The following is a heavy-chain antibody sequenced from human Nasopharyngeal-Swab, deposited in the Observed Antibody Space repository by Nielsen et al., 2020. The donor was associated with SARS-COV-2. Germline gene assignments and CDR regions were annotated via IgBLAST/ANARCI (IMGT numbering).Heavy chain of an antibody. CDR2: INHSRST. Sequence: WILQPPGKGLEWIGEINHSRSTNYNPSLKSRVTISVDTSKNQFSLKLSSVTAADTAVYYCARGRHIVATILRYYYYMDVWGKGTAVTVSS. D-gene: IGHD5-12*01. CDR3: ARGRHIVATILRYYYYMDV. J-gene: IGHJ6*03. V-gene: IGHV4-34*01.